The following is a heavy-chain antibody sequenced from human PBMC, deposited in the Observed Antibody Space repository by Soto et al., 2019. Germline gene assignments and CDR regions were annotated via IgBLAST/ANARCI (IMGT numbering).Heavy chain of an antibody. CDR3: ARVLRYFYLDYYGMDV. V-gene: IGHV4-61*08. J-gene: IGHJ6*02. CDR2: IYYSGST. Sequence: PSETLSLTCSVSGDSISSGGYYWTWIRQHPGKGLEWIGYIYYSGSTNYNPSLKSRVTISVDTSKKQCSLKLSSVTAADTAVYYCARVLRYFYLDYYGMDVWGQGTTVIVSS. D-gene: IGHD3-9*01. CDR1: GDSISSGGYY.